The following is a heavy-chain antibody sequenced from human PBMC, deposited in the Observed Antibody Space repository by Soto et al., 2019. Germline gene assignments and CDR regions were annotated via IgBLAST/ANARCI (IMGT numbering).Heavy chain of an antibody. D-gene: IGHD3-22*01. CDR1: GFTFSSYS. CDR2: ISSSSSYI. V-gene: IGHV3-21*01. Sequence: PGGSLRLSCAASGFTFSSYSMNWVRQAPGKGLEWVSSISSSSSYIYYADSVKGRFTISRDNAKNSLYLQMNSLRAEDTAVYYCASWYYDPEYYFDYWGQGTLVTVSS. J-gene: IGHJ4*02. CDR3: ASWYYDPEYYFDY.